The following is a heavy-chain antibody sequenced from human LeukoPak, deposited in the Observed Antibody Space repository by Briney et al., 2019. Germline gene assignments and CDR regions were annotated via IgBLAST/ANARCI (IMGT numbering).Heavy chain of an antibody. J-gene: IGHJ4*02. CDR3: AEEVEGATNDYYFDY. V-gene: IGHV3-30*18. D-gene: IGHD1-26*01. Sequence: GGSLRLSCAASGFTFSSYGMHWVRHAPGKGLEWVAVISHDGSNKYYADSVKGRFTISRDNSKNTLYLQMNSLRAEDTAVYYCAEEVEGATNDYYFDYWGQGTLVTVSS. CDR2: ISHDGSNK. CDR1: GFTFSSYG.